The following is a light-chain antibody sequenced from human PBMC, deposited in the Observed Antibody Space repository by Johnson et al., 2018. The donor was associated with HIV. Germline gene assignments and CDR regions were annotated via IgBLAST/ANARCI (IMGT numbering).Light chain of an antibody. V-gene: IGLV1-51*02. CDR2: ENN. Sequence: QSVLTQPPSVSAAPGQKVTISCSGSSSNIGNNYVSWYQQLPGTTPKLLIYENNKRPSGIPDRFSGSKSGTSATLGIHGIPTGDEADYYCGTWDSSLSAGGVFGTGTKVTVL. CDR1: SSNIGNNY. CDR3: GTWDSSLSAGGV. J-gene: IGLJ1*01.